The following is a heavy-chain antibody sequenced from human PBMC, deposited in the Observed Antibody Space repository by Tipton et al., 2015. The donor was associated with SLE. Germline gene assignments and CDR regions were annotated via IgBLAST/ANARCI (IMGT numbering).Heavy chain of an antibody. Sequence: TLSLTCTVSGGSISSYYWSWIRQPAGKGLEWIGRICTSGSTNYNPSLKSRVTMSVDTSKNQFSLKLSSMTAADTAVYYCARVTNGSGTEKRGGGYYFDYWGQGTLVTVSS. CDR2: ICTSGST. J-gene: IGHJ4*02. D-gene: IGHD3-10*01. V-gene: IGHV4-4*07. CDR3: ARVTNGSGTEKRGGGYYFDY. CDR1: GGSISSYY.